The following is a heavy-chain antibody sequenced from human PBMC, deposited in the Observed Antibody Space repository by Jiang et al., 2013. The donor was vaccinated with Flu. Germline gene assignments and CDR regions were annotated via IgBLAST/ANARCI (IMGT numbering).Heavy chain of an antibody. CDR1: GYSFTSYW. V-gene: IGHV5-51*03. D-gene: IGHD2-2*01. Sequence: AEVKKPGESLKISCKGSGYSFTSYWIGWVRQMPGKGLEWMGIIYPGDSDTRYSPSFQGQVTISADKSISTAYLQWSSLKASDTAMYYCATRAGYCSSTSCSAHFDYWGQGTLVTVSS. J-gene: IGHJ4*02. CDR3: ATRAGYCSSTSCSAHFDY. CDR2: IYPGDSDT.